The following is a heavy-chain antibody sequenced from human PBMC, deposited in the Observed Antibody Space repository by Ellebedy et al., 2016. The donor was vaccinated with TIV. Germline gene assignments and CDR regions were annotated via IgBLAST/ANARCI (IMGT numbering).Heavy chain of an antibody. V-gene: IGHV4-39*01. CDR1: GGSISSSSYY. J-gene: IGHJ6*02. CDR3: ARQVGEIVVVPAAIDYYYYGMDV. CDR2: IYYSGST. D-gene: IGHD2-2*01. Sequence: MPSETLSLTCTVSGGSISSSSYYWGWIRQPPGKGLEWIGSIYYSGSTYYNPSLKSRVTISVDTSKNQFSLKLISVTAADTAVYYCARQVGEIVVVPAAIDYYYYGMDVWGQGTTVTVSS.